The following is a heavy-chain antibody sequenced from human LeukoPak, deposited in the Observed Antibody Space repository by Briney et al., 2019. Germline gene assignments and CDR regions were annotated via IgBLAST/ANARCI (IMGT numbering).Heavy chain of an antibody. CDR3: AELGITMIGGV. Sequence: GGSLRLSCAVSGVTFRNYAFSWVRQAPGKGLEWVSYISSSGSTIYYADSVKGRFTISRDNAKNSLYLQMNSLRAEDTAVYYCAELGITMIGGVWGKGTTVTISS. D-gene: IGHD3-10*02. J-gene: IGHJ6*04. V-gene: IGHV3-48*03. CDR1: GVTFRNYA. CDR2: ISSSGSTI.